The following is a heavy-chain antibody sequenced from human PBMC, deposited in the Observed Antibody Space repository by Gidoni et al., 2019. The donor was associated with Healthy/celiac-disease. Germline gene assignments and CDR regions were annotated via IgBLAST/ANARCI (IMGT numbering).Heavy chain of an antibody. CDR3: ARDRWELPLDY. CDR1: GFTFSSYG. CDR2: IWYDGSNK. J-gene: IGHJ4*02. V-gene: IGHV3-33*01. Sequence: QVQLVESGGGVVQPGRSLRLSCAASGFTFSSYGMHWVRQAPGKGLEWVAVIWYDGSNKYYADSVKGRFTISRDNSKNTLYLQMNSLRAEDTAVYYCARDRWELPLDYWGQGTLVTVSS. D-gene: IGHD1-26*01.